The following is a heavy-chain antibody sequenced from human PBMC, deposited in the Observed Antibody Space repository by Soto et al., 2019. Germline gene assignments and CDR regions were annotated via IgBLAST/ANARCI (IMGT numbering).Heavy chain of an antibody. D-gene: IGHD2-2*02. Sequence: ASVKVSCKASGYTFTSYAMHWVRQAPGQRLEWMGWINAGNGNTKYSQKFQGRVTITRDTSASTAYMELSSLRSEDTAVYYCARAVKGGCSKTSCYTSKNWFDPWGQGTLVTVSS. J-gene: IGHJ5*02. CDR1: GYTFTSYA. CDR2: INAGNGNT. CDR3: ARAVKGGCSKTSCYTSKNWFDP. V-gene: IGHV1-3*01.